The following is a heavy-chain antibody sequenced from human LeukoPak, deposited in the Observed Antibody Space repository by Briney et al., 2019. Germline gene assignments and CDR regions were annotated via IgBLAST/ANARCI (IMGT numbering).Heavy chain of an antibody. V-gene: IGHV3-9*01. J-gene: IGHJ4*01. D-gene: IGHD6-6*01. CDR1: GFTFKNYA. CDR3: AKSGTYSSSSGYIDS. CDR2: ISWNSGNV. Sequence: QTGGSLRLSCAASGFTFKNYAMHWVRQAPGKGLEWVSSISWNSGNVDYSDSVKGRFTLSRDNVKNSLFLQMNSLRDEDTAFYYCAKSGTYSSSSGYIDSWGHGTPVTVSS.